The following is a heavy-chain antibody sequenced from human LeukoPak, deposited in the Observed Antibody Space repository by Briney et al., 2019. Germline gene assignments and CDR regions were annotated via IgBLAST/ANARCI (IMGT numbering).Heavy chain of an antibody. Sequence: QPGGSLRLSCAASGFTFSSYAISWVRQAPGKGLEWVSAISGSGGSTYYADSVKGRFTISRDNSKNTLYLRMNSLRAEDTAVYYCAKDGSYDILTGYHAFDIWGQGTMVTVSS. D-gene: IGHD3-9*01. CDR2: ISGSGGST. V-gene: IGHV3-23*01. CDR1: GFTFSSYA. CDR3: AKDGSYDILTGYHAFDI. J-gene: IGHJ3*02.